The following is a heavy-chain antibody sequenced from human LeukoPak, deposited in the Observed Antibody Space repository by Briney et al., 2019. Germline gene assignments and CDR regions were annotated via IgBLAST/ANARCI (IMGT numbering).Heavy chain of an antibody. V-gene: IGHV4-59*08. CDR3: ARLSGSGWYPYNFDY. CDR1: GGSISSYY. D-gene: IGHD6-19*01. CDR2: IYYSGST. J-gene: IGHJ4*02. Sequence: NPSETLSLTCTVSGGSISSYYWSWIRQPPGKGLEWIGYIYYSGSTNYNPSLKSRVTISVDTSKNQFSLKLSSVIAADTAVYYCARLSGSGWYPYNFDYWGQGTLVTVSS.